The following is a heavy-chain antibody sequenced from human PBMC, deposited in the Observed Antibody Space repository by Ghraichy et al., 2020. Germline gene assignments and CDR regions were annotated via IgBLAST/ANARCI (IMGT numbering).Heavy chain of an antibody. CDR1: GFTFSSYA. Sequence: GESLNISCGASGFTFSSYAMNWVRQAPGKGLEWVSIISGRGSTTYYADSVKGRFTISRDNSKNILYLQMNSLRAEDTAVYYCAKETQRTTAAGPIDYWGQGTLVTVSS. V-gene: IGHV3-23*01. D-gene: IGHD2-2*01. J-gene: IGHJ4*02. CDR2: ISGRGSTT. CDR3: AKETQRTTAAGPIDY.